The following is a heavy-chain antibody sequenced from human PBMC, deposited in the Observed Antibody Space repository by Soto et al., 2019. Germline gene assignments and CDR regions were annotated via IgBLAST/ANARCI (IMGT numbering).Heavy chain of an antibody. CDR1: GGYVNSGGYY. CDR2: IFYNGGT. V-gene: IGHV4-61*03. Sequence: QVQLQESGPGLVKPSETLSLSCTVSGGYVNSGGYYWSWIRQPPGKELEWIGFIFYNGGTSYNPSLGTRVTISADTSKTRFSLNLNFVTAADTAVYYCARGDHGPRRFYFDTWGQGSLVTVSS. CDR3: ARGDHGPRRFYFDT. J-gene: IGHJ4*02. D-gene: IGHD2-8*01.